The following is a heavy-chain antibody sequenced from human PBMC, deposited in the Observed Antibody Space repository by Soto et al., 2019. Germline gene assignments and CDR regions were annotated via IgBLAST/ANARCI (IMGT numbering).Heavy chain of an antibody. D-gene: IGHD3-10*01. CDR1: GFRFSSFN. CDR3: AKESLDYYDLGRFYVPAFDY. Sequence: QVQLVESGGGVVHPGRSLRLSCVTSGFRFSSFNMDWLRQTPGKGLEWVAAISHDGSDISYRDSVKGRFTISRDKSKNTLYLQMDSLRPDDAGAYYCAKESLDYYDLGRFYVPAFDYWGQGTPVSVSS. V-gene: IGHV3-30*18. CDR2: ISHDGSDI. J-gene: IGHJ4*02.